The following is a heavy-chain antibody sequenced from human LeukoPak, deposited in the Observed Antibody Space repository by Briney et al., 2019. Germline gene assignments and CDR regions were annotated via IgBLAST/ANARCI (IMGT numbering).Heavy chain of an antibody. V-gene: IGHV3-21*01. D-gene: IGHD3-22*01. CDR2: ISSSSSYI. CDR1: GFTFSSYS. Sequence: PGGSLRLSCAASGFTFSSYSMNWVRQAPGKGLEWVSSISSSSSYIYYADSVKGRFTISRDNAKDSLYLQMNSLRAVDTAVYYCARDLTYYYDSSPYYYYGMDVWGQGTTVTVSS. J-gene: IGHJ6*02. CDR3: ARDLTYYYDSSPYYYYGMDV.